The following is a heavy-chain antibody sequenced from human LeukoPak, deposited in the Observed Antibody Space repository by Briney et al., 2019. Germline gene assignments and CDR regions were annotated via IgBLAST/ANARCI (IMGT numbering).Heavy chain of an antibody. CDR3: AKEGYYDYVWGSYRPHNYFDY. D-gene: IGHD3-16*02. Sequence: PGGSLRLSCAASGFTFSSYGMHWVRQAPGKGLEWVAVISYDGSNKYYADSVRGRFTISRDNSKNTLYLQMNSLRAEDTAVYYCAKEGYYDYVWGSYRPHNYFDYWGQGTLVTVSS. CDR2: ISYDGSNK. J-gene: IGHJ4*02. CDR1: GFTFSSYG. V-gene: IGHV3-30*18.